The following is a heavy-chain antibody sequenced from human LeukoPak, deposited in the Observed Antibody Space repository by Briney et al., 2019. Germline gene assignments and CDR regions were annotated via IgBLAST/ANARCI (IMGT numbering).Heavy chain of an antibody. V-gene: IGHV3-30-3*01. D-gene: IGHD6-13*01. J-gene: IGHJ4*02. Sequence: PGGSLRLSCAASGFTFSSYAMHWVRQAPGKGLEWVAVISYDGSNKYYADSVKGRFTISRDNSKNTLYLQMNSLRAEDTAVYYCARAQSSSSWSSYYWGQGTLATVSS. CDR1: GFTFSSYA. CDR3: ARAQSSSSWSSYY. CDR2: ISYDGSNK.